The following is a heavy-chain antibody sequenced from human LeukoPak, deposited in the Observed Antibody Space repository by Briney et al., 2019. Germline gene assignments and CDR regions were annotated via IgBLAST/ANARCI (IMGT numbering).Heavy chain of an antibody. Sequence: GGSLRLSCAASGFTFSSYAMHWVRQAPGKGLEWVAVISYDGSNKYYADSVKGRFTISRDNSKNTLYLQMNSLRAEDTAVYYCARNFVGWFGELLSLDYWGQGTLVTVSS. V-gene: IGHV3-30*14. J-gene: IGHJ4*02. CDR1: GFTFSSYA. CDR3: ARNFVGWFGELLSLDY. D-gene: IGHD3-10*01. CDR2: ISYDGSNK.